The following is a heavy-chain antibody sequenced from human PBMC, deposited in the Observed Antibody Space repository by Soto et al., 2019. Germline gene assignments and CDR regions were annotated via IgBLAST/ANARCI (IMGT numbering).Heavy chain of an antibody. J-gene: IGHJ4*02. V-gene: IGHV1-69*13. Sequence: GASVKVSCNASAGTISSYAISCGRQAPGQGLEWMGGIIPIFGTANYAQKFQGRVTITADESTSTAYMELSSLRSEDTAVYYCARGGEHHYDILTGYYYFDYWGQGTLVTVSS. CDR1: AGTISSYA. CDR2: IIPIFGTA. CDR3: ARGGEHHYDILTGYYYFDY. D-gene: IGHD3-9*01.